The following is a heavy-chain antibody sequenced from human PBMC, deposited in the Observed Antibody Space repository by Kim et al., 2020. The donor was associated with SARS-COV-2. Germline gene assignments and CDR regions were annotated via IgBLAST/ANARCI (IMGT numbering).Heavy chain of an antibody. J-gene: IGHJ4*02. Sequence: SETLSLTCTVSGGSISSSSYYWGWIRQPPGKGLEWIGSIYYSGSTYYNPSLKSRVTISVDTSKNQFSLKLSSVTAADTAVYYCARQTNRVLGSFDYWGQG. D-gene: IGHD3-16*01. V-gene: IGHV4-39*01. CDR2: IYYSGST. CDR1: GGSISSSSYY. CDR3: ARQTNRVLGSFDY.